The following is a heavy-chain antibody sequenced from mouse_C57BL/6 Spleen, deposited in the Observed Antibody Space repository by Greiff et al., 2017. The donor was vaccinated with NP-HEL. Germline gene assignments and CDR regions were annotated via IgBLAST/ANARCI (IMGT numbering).Heavy chain of an antibody. Sequence: EVQLQQSGPELVKPGASVKISCKASGYSFTDYNMNWVKQSNGKSLEWIGVINPNYGTTSSNQKFKGKATLTVDQSSSTAYMQLNSLTSEDSAVYYCARRLTGTVYYAMDYWGQGTSVTVSS. D-gene: IGHD4-1*01. CDR1: GYSFTDYN. J-gene: IGHJ4*01. CDR3: ARRLTGTVYYAMDY. V-gene: IGHV1-39*01. CDR2: INPNYGTT.